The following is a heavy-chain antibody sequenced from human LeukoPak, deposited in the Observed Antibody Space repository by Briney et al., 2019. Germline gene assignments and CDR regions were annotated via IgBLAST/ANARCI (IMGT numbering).Heavy chain of an antibody. D-gene: IGHD6-13*01. CDR1: GYTFTGYY. CDR3: ARVVDSSSWGNNDAFDI. CDR2: INPNSGGT. Sequence: ASVKVSCKASGYTFTGYYMHWVRQAPGQGLEWMGWINPNSGGTNYAQKFQGRVTMTRDTSISTAYMELSRLRSDDTAVYYCARVVDSSSWGNNDAFDIWGQGTMVTGSS. J-gene: IGHJ3*02. V-gene: IGHV1-2*02.